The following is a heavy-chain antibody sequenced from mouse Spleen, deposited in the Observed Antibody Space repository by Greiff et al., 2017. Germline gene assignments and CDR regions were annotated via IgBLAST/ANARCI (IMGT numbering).Heavy chain of an antibody. D-gene: IGHD1-1*01. CDR3: ARHNYYGSLYAMDY. Sequence: EVQVVESGGGLVKPGGSLKLSCAASGFTFSSYAMSWVRQTPEKRLEWVATISSGGSYTYYPDSVKGRFTISRDNAKNTLYLQMSSLRSEDTAMYYCARHNYYGSLYAMDYWGQGTSVTVSS. CDR2: ISSGGSYT. CDR1: GFTFSSYA. J-gene: IGHJ4*01. V-gene: IGHV5-9-3*01.